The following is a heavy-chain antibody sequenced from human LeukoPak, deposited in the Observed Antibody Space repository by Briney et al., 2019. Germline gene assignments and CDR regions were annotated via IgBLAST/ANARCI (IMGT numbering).Heavy chain of an antibody. V-gene: IGHV3-33*01. CDR1: GFTFSSYG. CDR2: IWYDGSNK. Sequence: PGGSLRLSCAASGFTFSSYGMHWVRQAPGKGLEWVAVIWYDGSNKYYADSVKGRFTISRDNSKNTLYLQMNSLRAEDTAVYYCAGDREAAAGPDAFDIWGQGTMVTVSS. D-gene: IGHD6-13*01. CDR3: AGDREAAAGPDAFDI. J-gene: IGHJ3*02.